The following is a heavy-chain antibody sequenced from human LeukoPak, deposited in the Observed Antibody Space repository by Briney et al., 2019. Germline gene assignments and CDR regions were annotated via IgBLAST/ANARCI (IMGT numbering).Heavy chain of an antibody. CDR3: ARYYGDPYYFGY. D-gene: IGHD3-10*01. V-gene: IGHV3-48*01. Sequence: GGSLRLSCAASGVTFSSYSMNWVRQAPGKGLEWVSYISSSSSTIYYADSVKGRFTISRDNSKNTLYLQMNSLRAEDTAVYYCARYYGDPYYFGYWGQGTLVTVSS. CDR2: ISSSSSTI. J-gene: IGHJ4*02. CDR1: GVTFSSYS.